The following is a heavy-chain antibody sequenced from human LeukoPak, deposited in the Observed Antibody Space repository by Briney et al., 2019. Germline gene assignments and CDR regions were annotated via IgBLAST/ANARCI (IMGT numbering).Heavy chain of an antibody. V-gene: IGHV3-23*01. Sequence: GGTLRLSCAASGFTFSSYGMSWVRQAPGKGLEWVSGISGSGGNTYFADSVKGRFTISRDNSKNTLYLQLNSLRAEDTAVYLCAKGPNSAYCGADCYDYWGQGTLVTVSS. CDR3: AKGPNSAYCGADCYDY. D-gene: IGHD2-21*01. CDR2: ISGSGGNT. J-gene: IGHJ4*02. CDR1: GFTFSSYG.